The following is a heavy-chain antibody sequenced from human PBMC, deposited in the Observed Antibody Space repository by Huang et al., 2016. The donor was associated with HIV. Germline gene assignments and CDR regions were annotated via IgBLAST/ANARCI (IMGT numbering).Heavy chain of an antibody. V-gene: IGHV3-48*01. D-gene: IGHD6-13*01. CDR3: ARGYSSSWLYN. Sequence: EEQLVESGGGLVQPGGSLRLSCAASGFSFSSCNMNWVRQAPGKGLEWLSYISENGSVITYADSVKGRFTVSRDNAKNSLYLQMDSLRAEDTAVYYCARGYSSSWLYNWGQGTLVTVSS. CDR2: ISENGSVI. CDR1: GFSFSSCN. J-gene: IGHJ4*02.